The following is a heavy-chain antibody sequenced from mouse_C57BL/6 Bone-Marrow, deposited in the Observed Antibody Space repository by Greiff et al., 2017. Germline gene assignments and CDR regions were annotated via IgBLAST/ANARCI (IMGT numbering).Heavy chain of an antibody. Sequence: VQLQQSGAELARPGASVKLSCKASGYTFTSYGISWVKQRTGQGLEWIGEIYPRSGNTYYNEKFKGKATLTADKSSSTAYMELRSLKSEDSAVYVCAKLGYDYDVAYWGQGTLVTVSA. V-gene: IGHV1-81*01. D-gene: IGHD2-4*01. CDR1: GYTFTSYG. CDR3: AKLGYDYDVAY. CDR2: IYPRSGNT. J-gene: IGHJ3*01.